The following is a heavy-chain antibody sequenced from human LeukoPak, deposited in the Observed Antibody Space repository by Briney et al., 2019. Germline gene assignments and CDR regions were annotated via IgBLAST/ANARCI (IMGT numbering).Heavy chain of an antibody. V-gene: IGHV3-23*01. CDR2: ISGSGGST. D-gene: IGHD3-16*01. Sequence: PGGSLRLSCAASGFTFSSYAMSWVRQAPGKGLEWVSAISGSGGSTYYAGSVKGRFTISRDNSKNTLYLQMNSLRAEDTAVYYCAKNSFGHYYYYYMDVWGKGTTVTVSS. J-gene: IGHJ6*03. CDR1: GFTFSSYA. CDR3: AKNSFGHYYYYYMDV.